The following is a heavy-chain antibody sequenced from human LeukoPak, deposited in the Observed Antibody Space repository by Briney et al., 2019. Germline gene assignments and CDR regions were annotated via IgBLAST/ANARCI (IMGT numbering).Heavy chain of an antibody. CDR1: GGSFSGYY. Sequence: SETLSLTCVVYGGSFSGYYWRWIRQPPGKGLEWIGSIYYSGSTYYNPSLKSRVTISVDTSKNQFSLKLSSVTAADTAVYYCARHHDAFDIWGQGTMVTVSS. J-gene: IGHJ3*02. V-gene: IGHV4-39*01. CDR2: IYYSGST. CDR3: ARHHDAFDI.